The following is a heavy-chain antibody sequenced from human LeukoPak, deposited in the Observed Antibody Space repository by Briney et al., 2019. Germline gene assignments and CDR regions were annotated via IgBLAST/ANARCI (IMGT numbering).Heavy chain of an antibody. J-gene: IGHJ4*02. D-gene: IGHD4-17*01. CDR1: RLTVSSNY. CDR2: IYNGVTI. V-gene: IGHV3-53*01. CDR3: ILTTVTTSAEY. Sequence: GGSLRLSCAASRLTVSSNYMNWVRQAPGKGLEWVSVIYNGVTIHYADSVKGRFTISSDNSKNTVYLQLNGLRAEDTAIYYCILTTVTTSAEYWGQGTLVTVSS.